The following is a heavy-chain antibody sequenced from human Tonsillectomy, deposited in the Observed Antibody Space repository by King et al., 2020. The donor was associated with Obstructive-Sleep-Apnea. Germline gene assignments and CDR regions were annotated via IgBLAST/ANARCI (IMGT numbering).Heavy chain of an antibody. D-gene: IGHD6-13*01. Sequence: VQLQESGPGLVKPSQTLFLTCTVSGGSISSGPYYWSWIRQHPGKGLQWIGYIYYSGTTYYNPSLKSRVTISVDTSKNQFSLKLSSVTAADTAVYYCARSQQHLVFFDYWGQGTLVTVSS. CDR3: ARSQQHLVFFDY. CDR1: GGSISSGPYY. CDR2: IYYSGTT. J-gene: IGHJ4*02. V-gene: IGHV4-31*03.